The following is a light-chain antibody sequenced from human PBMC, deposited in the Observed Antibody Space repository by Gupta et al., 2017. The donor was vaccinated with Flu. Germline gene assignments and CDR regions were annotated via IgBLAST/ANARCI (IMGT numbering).Light chain of an antibody. V-gene: IGLV3-9*01. CDR3: QVWESSTVV. CDR1: NIGSKN. CDR2: RDS. J-gene: IGLJ2*01. Sequence: SYALTQPLSVSVALGQTARITCGGNNIGSKNVHWYQQKPGQALVLVIYRDSNRPSGTPERFYGSNSGTTATLNISRAQAGDESYYSCQVWESSTVVFGGGTKMTVI.